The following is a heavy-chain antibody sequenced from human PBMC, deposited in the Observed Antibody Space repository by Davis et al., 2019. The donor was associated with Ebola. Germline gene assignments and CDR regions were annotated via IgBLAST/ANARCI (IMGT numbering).Heavy chain of an antibody. Sequence: SETLSLTCTVSGGSISSYYWSWIRQPPGKGLEWIGYIYYSGSTNYNPSLKSRVIISVDTSKNQFSLKLSSVTAADTAVYYCARAGRGYNWNYEDWGQGTLVTVSS. D-gene: IGHD1-7*01. V-gene: IGHV4-59*01. CDR1: GGSISSYY. J-gene: IGHJ4*02. CDR3: ARAGRGYNWNYED. CDR2: IYYSGST.